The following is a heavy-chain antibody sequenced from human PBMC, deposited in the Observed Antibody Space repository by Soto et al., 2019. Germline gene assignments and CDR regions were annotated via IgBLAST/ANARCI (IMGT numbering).Heavy chain of an antibody. CDR2: INVNSGGT. D-gene: IGHD3-16*02. CDR3: ARGDKLSLYPQLDY. CDR1: GYTFTGNY. Sequence: QVQLVQSGAEVKKPGASVKVSCKASGYTFTGNYMHWVRQAPGQGFEWMGWINVNSGGTKYAQKFQGWVTMTRATSISTAYMVLRRLRSDDTAVYYCARGDKLSLYPQLDYWGQGTLVTVSS. V-gene: IGHV1-2*04. J-gene: IGHJ4*02.